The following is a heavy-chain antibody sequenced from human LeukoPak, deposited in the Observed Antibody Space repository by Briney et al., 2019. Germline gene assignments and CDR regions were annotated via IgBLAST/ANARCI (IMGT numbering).Heavy chain of an antibody. CDR2: IDPSDFYT. V-gene: IGHV5-10-1*01. CDR1: GYSFTTYW. D-gene: IGHD6-13*01. J-gene: IGHJ4*02. Sequence: VESLGISCKGSGYSFTTYWISWVRQMPGKGLEWMGRIDPSDFYTNYSPSFQGHVTISADKSFSTAYLQWTSLKASDTAMYYCARHAKAYGSSCDYWGQGTLVTVSS. CDR3: ARHAKAYGSSCDY.